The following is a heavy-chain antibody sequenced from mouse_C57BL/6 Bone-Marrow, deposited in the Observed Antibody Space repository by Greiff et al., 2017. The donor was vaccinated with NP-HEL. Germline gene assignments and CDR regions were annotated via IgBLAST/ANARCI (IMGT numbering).Heavy chain of an antibody. D-gene: IGHD1-1*01. V-gene: IGHV1-9*01. CDR1: GYTFTGYW. CDR3: AREVGIITTVVGGFDY. CDR2: ILPGSGST. Sequence: QVQLKESGAELMKPGASVKLSCKATGYTFTGYWIEWVKQRPGHGLEWIGEILPGSGSTNYNEKFKGKATFTADTSSNKAYMQLSSLTTEDSAIYYFAREVGIITTVVGGFDYWCQGTTLTVSS. J-gene: IGHJ2*01.